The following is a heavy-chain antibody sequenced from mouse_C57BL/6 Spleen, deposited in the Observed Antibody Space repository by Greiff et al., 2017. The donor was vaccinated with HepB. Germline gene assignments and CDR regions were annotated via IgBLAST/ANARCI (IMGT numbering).Heavy chain of an antibody. CDR1: GYSITSGYY. Sequence: EVKLVESGPGLVKPSQSLSLTCSVTGYSITSGYYWNWIRQFPGNKLEWMGYISYDGSNNYNPSLKNRISITRDTSKNQFFLKLNSVTTEDTATYYCARVPSIYQGFDYWGQGTTLTVSS. CDR3: ARVPSIYQGFDY. V-gene: IGHV3-6*01. CDR2: ISYDGSN. J-gene: IGHJ2*01. D-gene: IGHD1-1*01.